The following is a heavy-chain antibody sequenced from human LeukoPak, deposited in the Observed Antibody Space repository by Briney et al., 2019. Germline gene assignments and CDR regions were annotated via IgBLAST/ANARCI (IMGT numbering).Heavy chain of an antibody. D-gene: IGHD3-10*01. J-gene: IGHJ4*02. Sequence: GGSLRLSCAASGFTFSSYWMSWVRQAPGKGLEWVANIKQDGSEKYYVDSVKGRFTISRDNAKNSLYLQMNSLRAEDTAVYYCARDLKGNYYGSGSYGGLDYWGQGTLVTVSS. CDR2: IKQDGSEK. V-gene: IGHV3-7*01. CDR3: ARDLKGNYYGSGSYGGLDY. CDR1: GFTFSSYW.